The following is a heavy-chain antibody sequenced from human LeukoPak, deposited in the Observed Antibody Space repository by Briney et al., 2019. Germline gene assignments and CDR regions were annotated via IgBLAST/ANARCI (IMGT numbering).Heavy chain of an antibody. V-gene: IGHV4-31*03. D-gene: IGHD2-21*02. CDR1: GGSISSGGYY. J-gene: IGHJ6*02. CDR3: ARHAYCGGDCYSGYYYGMDV. CDR2: IYYSGST. Sequence: SETLSLTCTVSGGSISSGGYYWSWIRQHPGKGLEWIGYIYYSGSTYYNPSLKSRVTISVDTSKNQFSLKLSSVTAADTAVYYCARHAYCGGDCYSGYYYGMDVWGQGTTVTVSS.